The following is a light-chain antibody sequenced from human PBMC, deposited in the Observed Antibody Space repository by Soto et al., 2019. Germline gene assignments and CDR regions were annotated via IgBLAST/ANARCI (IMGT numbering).Light chain of an antibody. J-gene: IGKJ1*01. V-gene: IGKV3-15*01. CDR1: QSVITN. Sequence: IGVAQAPSIQFVSPGEGETLSCRASQSVITNLAWFQQKPGQAPRLLIYGASTRATGTPVRFSGSGSGTEFTLTISSLQSEDFAFYHSQQSDNRPWRFGQETKVDIK. CDR2: GAS. CDR3: QQSDNRPWR.